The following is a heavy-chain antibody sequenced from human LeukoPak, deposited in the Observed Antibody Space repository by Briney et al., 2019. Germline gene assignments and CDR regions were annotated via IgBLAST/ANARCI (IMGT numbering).Heavy chain of an antibody. V-gene: IGHV3-23*01. D-gene: IGHD4-23*01. CDR3: AKRSDYGDNWNYFDY. CDR2: ISAAGGST. Sequence: GGSLRLSCTASGFTFTTYGVSWVRQAPGKGLEWVSAISAAGGSTFYADSVKGRFTISRDNSKNTVYLQLNSLRAEDTAIYYCAKRSDYGDNWNYFDYWGQGTPVTVSS. CDR1: GFTFTTYG. J-gene: IGHJ4*02.